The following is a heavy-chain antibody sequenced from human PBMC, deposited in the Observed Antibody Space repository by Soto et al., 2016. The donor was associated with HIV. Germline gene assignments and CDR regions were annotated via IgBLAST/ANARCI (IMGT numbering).Heavy chain of an antibody. D-gene: IGHD1-26*01. CDR3: ARDRVRGGELRPT. CDR2: ISYDGSNE. Sequence: VQLVESGGGVVQPGRSLRLSCAASGFIFSTYSMDWVRQAPGKGLEWVAAISYDGSNEYYTDSVKGRFTISRDNSKNTLYLQMNSLREEDTAVYYCARDRVRGGELRPTWGQGTLVTVSS. J-gene: IGHJ4*02. V-gene: IGHV3-30*04. CDR1: GFIFSTYS.